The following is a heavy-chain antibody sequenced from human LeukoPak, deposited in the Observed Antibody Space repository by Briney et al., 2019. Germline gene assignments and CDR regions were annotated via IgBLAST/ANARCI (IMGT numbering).Heavy chain of an antibody. CDR2: ISGDGSLT. V-gene: IGHV3-74*01. D-gene: IGHD3-10*01. CDR3: ASLLTPYHGSGGGGMDV. CDR1: GFTFSTHW. J-gene: IGHJ6*02. Sequence: GGSLRLSCAASGFTFSTHWMYWVRQAPGKEFVWVSRISGDGSLTSYADSVRGRFTISRDNAKETLYLQMTSLRVEDTAVYSCASLLTPYHGSGGGGMDVWGQGTTVTVSS.